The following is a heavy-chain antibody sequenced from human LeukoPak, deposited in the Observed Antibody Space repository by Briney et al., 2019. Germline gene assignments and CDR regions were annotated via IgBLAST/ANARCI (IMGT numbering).Heavy chain of an antibody. CDR1: GGSISSSSYY. Sequence: PSETLSLTCTVSGGSISSSSYYWGWIRQPPGKGLEWIGSIYYRGNTYYNPSLTSRVTISVDTSKNQFSLKMSSVTAADTAIYYCARRIRRTQYWGHGNLVTVSS. D-gene: IGHD2-21*01. V-gene: IGHV4-39*01. CDR3: ARRIRRTQY. CDR2: IYYRGNT. J-gene: IGHJ4*01.